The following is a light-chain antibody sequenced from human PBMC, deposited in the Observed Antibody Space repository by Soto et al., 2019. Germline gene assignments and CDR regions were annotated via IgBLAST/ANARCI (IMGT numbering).Light chain of an antibody. CDR1: SSDVGGYNY. CDR2: EVS. V-gene: IGLV2-14*01. CDR3: SSYEGSSPLDV. Sequence: QSVLTQPASVSGSPGQSITISCTGTSSDVGGYNYVSWYQQHPGKAPKLMIYEVSNRPSGVSNRFSGSKSGNTASLTISGLQAEDEADYYCSSYEGSSPLDVSGTGTKVTVL. J-gene: IGLJ1*01.